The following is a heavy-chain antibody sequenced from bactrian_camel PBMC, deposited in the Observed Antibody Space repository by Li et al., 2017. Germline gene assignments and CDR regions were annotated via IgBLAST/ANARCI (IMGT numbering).Heavy chain of an antibody. V-gene: IGHV3S35*01. CDR3: RQVGVDMLVFRRTHGTTT. CDR1: RFTFSNYA. J-gene: IGHJ4*01. CDR2: INTHGGST. D-gene: IGHD6*01. Sequence: VQLVESGGGLVQPGGSVRLSCATSRFTFSNYAMTWVRQAPEKGLEWVSTINTHGGSTYYEDSMKGRFTSPETTPRTRCICKWTTCNLRTRPCITVRQVGVDMLVFRRTHGTTTGARGPRSPSP.